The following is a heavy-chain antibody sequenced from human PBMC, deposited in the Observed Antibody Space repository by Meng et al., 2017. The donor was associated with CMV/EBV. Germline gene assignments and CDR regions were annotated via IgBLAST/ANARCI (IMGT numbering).Heavy chain of an antibody. D-gene: IGHD3-22*01. Sequence: GGPLRLSCAASGFTVSNKYMSWVRQAPGKGLEWVSLIHSDGSTYYADSVKGRFTISRDNSRNTLYLQMNSLRAEDTAVYYCASSPPYYYYYYYAMDVWGQGTTVTVSS. CDR1: GFTVSNKY. CDR2: IHSDGST. J-gene: IGHJ6*02. V-gene: IGHV3-53*01. CDR3: ASSPPYYYYYYYAMDV.